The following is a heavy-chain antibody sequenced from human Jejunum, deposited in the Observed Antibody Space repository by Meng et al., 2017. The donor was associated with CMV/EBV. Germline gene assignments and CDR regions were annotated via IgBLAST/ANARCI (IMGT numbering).Heavy chain of an antibody. CDR1: GFSFSTYD. D-gene: IGHD3-10*01. CDR2: VRNDGSIQ. V-gene: IGHV3-30*02. CDR3: AKDRDGNWYFDL. Sequence: SGFSFSTYDMHWVRQAPGRGLEWVALVRNDGSIQYHADSVKGRFTISRDNSKNTLYLQMNSLRAEDTALYYCAKDRDGNWYFDLWGRGTLVTVSS. J-gene: IGHJ2*01.